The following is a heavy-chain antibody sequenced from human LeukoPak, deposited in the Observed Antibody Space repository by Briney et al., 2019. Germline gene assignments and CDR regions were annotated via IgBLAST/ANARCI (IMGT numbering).Heavy chain of an antibody. CDR2: IIPIFGTA. J-gene: IGHJ4*02. V-gene: IGHV1-69*13. D-gene: IGHD4-17*01. Sequence: ASVKVSCKASVGTFSSYAISWVRQAPGQGLEWMGGIIPIFGTANYAQKFQGRVTITADESTSTAYMELSSLRSEDTAVYYCARVRLIGNDYAHYFDYWGQGTLVTVSP. CDR1: VGTFSSYA. CDR3: ARVRLIGNDYAHYFDY.